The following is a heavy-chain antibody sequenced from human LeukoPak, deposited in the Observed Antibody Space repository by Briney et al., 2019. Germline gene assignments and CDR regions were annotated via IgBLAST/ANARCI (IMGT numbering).Heavy chain of an antibody. D-gene: IGHD2-15*01. CDR1: GGSISSSNYY. J-gene: IGHJ6*03. V-gene: IGHV4-39*07. Sequence: PSETLSLTCTVSGGSISSSNYYWGWIRQPPGKGLEWIGSIYYSGSTYYNPSLKSRVTISVDTSKNQFSLKLSSVTAADTAVYYCAIRYCSGGSCYGDYYYYYMDVWGKGTTVTVSS. CDR2: IYYSGST. CDR3: AIRYCSGGSCYGDYYYYYMDV.